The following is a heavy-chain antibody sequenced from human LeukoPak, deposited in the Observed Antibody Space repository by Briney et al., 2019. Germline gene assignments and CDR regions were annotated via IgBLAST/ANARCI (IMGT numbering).Heavy chain of an antibody. Sequence: PSQTLSLTCTVSGGSISSGSYYWSWIRQPAGKGLEWIGRIYTSGSTNYNPSLKSRVTISVDTSKNQFSLKLSSVTAADTAVYYCARVCRSSWHHRLSNWFDPWGQGTLVTVSS. CDR1: GGSISSGSYY. J-gene: IGHJ5*02. V-gene: IGHV4-61*02. D-gene: IGHD6-13*01. CDR3: ARVCRSSWHHRLSNWFDP. CDR2: IYTSGST.